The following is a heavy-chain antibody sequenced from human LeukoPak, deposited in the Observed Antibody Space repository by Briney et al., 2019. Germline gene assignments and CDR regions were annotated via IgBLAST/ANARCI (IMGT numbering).Heavy chain of an antibody. D-gene: IGHD3-22*01. V-gene: IGHV1-46*01. CDR2: INPSGGTT. J-gene: IGHJ4*02. Sequence: GASVKVSCKASGYTFTSFYIHWVRQAPGQGLEWMAIINPSGGTTRYAQKFQGRVTMTRDTSTSTVYMELSSLRSEDTAVFYCVRGLTMKLAPLFHFWGQGTLVTVSS. CDR1: GYTFTSFY. CDR3: VRGLTMKLAPLFHF.